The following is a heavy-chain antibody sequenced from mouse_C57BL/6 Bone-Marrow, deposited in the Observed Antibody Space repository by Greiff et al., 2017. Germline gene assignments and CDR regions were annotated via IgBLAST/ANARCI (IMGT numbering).Heavy chain of an antibody. J-gene: IGHJ2*01. CDR1: GYTFTDYE. CDR3: TGLLKNFDY. CDR2: IDPETGGT. V-gene: IGHV1-15*01. Sequence: QVQLQQSGAELVRPGASVTLSCKASGYTFTDYEMHWVKQTPVHGLEWIGAIDPETGGTAYNQKFKGKAILTADTSSSTAYMGLRSLKSEASAVYYCTGLLKNFDYWGQGTTLTVSS. D-gene: IGHD2-3*01.